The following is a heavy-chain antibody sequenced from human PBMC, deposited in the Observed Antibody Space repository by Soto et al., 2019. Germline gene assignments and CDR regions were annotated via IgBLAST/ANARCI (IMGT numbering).Heavy chain of an antibody. CDR2: INHSGST. V-gene: IGHV4-34*01. CDR3: ARGRLWFDYYYYGMDV. CDR1: GGSFSGYY. D-gene: IGHD3-10*01. Sequence: SETLSLTCAVYGGSFSGYYWSWIRQPPGKGLEWIGEINHSGSTNYNPSLKSRVTISVDTSKNQFSLKLSSVTAADTAVYYCARGRLWFDYYYYGMDVWGQGXTVTVSS. J-gene: IGHJ6*02.